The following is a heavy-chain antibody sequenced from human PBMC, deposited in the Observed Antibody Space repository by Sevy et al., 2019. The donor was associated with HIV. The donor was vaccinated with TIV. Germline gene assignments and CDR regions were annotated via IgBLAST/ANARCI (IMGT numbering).Heavy chain of an antibody. J-gene: IGHJ4*02. V-gene: IGHV3-7*01. CDR1: GFTFSTYW. CDR2: MNQDGSEK. Sequence: GESLKISCAASGFTFSTYWMSWVRQAPGKGLEWVATMNQDGSEKYYVDSVKGRFTISRDNAQNSLYLQMNSLRAEDTAVYCGVREGVGGFSYSLDCWGQGTLVTVSS. D-gene: IGHD5-18*01. CDR3: VREGVGGFSYSLDC.